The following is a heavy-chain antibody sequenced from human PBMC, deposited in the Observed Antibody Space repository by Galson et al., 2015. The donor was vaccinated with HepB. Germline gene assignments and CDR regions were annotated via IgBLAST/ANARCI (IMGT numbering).Heavy chain of an antibody. V-gene: IGHV3-7*01. Sequence: SLRLSCAASGFSISSNWMTWLRQALGKGLEWVANIKQDGSEQDYMDSVKGRFTVSRDNARNLLYLQMNSLRAEDTAVYYCARERNTNYGWFDPWGQGTLVTVSS. CDR2: IKQDGSEQ. D-gene: IGHD3-16*01. J-gene: IGHJ5*02. CDR1: GFSISSNW. CDR3: ARERNTNYGWFDP.